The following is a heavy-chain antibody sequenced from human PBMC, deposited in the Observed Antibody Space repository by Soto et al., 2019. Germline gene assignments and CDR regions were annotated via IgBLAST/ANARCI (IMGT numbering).Heavy chain of an antibody. CDR3: ARDRRITNIAARNTFDY. CDR1: GFIFSNYG. CDR2: IWYDGSNE. Sequence: GSLRLSCAASGFIFSNYGMHWVRQAPGKGLEWVAAIWYDGSNEYYVDSVKGRFTISRDNSKNTLYLEMNSLRAEDTAVYYCARDRRITNIAARNTFDYWGQGTLVTVSS. V-gene: IGHV3-33*01. D-gene: IGHD6-6*01. J-gene: IGHJ4*02.